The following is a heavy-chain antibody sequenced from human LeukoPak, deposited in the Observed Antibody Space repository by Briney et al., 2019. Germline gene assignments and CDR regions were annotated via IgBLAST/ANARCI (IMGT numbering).Heavy chain of an antibody. J-gene: IGHJ4*02. CDR2: IYYSGST. V-gene: IGHV4-31*03. Sequence: SETLSLTCTVSGGSISSGGYYWSWIRPHPGKGLEWIGYIYYSGSTYYNPSLKSRVTISVDTSKNQFSLKLSSVTAADTGVYYCARFAGPSSGGSWAFDYWGQGTLVTVSS. D-gene: IGHD2-15*01. CDR1: GGSISSGGYY. CDR3: ARFAGPSSGGSWAFDY.